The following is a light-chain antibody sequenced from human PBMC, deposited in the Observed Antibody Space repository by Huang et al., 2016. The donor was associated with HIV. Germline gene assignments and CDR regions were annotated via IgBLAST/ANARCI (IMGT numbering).Light chain of an antibody. CDR1: QSISNW. J-gene: IGKJ3*01. V-gene: IGKV1-5*01. CDR3: QQYKSYPFT. CDR2: DAS. Sequence: DIQMTQSPSTLSASVGDRVTITCRASQSISNWLAWYQQKPGKAPKLLIYDASTLESGVPSTFSGSGSGTEFTLTISGLQPDYSATYYCQQYKSYPFTFGPGTQMHIK.